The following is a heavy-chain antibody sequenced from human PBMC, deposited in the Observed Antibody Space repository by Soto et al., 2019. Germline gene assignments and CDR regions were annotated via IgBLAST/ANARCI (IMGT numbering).Heavy chain of an antibody. CDR1: GGSISSSSYY. V-gene: IGHV4-39*01. J-gene: IGHJ6*02. Sequence: PSETLSLTCTVSGGSISSSSYYLGWIRQPPGKGLEWIWSIYYSWSTYYNPSLKSRVTISVDTSKNQFSLKLSSVTAADTAVYYCAAGHYYYGMDVWGQGTTLTVSS. CDR2: IYYSWST. CDR3: AAGHYYYGMDV.